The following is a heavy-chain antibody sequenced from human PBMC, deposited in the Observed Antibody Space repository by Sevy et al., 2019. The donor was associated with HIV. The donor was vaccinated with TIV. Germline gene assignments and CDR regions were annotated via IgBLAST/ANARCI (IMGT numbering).Heavy chain of an antibody. CDR1: RFTFSSYG. CDR2: ISYDGSNK. J-gene: IGHJ4*02. Sequence: GGSLRLSCAASRFTFSSYGMHWVRQAPGKGLEWVAVISYDGSNKYYADSVKGRFTISRDNSKNTLYLQMNSLRAEDTAVYYCAKEDASSGYYFDYWGQGTLVTVSS. D-gene: IGHD3-22*01. CDR3: AKEDASSGYYFDY. V-gene: IGHV3-30*18.